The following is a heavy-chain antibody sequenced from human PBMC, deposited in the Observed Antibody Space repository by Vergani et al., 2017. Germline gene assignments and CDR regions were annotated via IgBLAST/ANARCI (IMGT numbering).Heavy chain of an antibody. CDR3: AGVWACGAQQYGY. D-gene: IGHD3-10*01. Sequence: QVQLVQSGNDVRQPGASVRVSCKASGYTFGNYGISWVRLAPGQGLEWLGWISVDNGNTHYAPKFQGRITMTSDSSSSTVYMELRRLRADDTAIYYCAGVWACGAQQYGYWGQGTLVTVSS. V-gene: IGHV1-18*04. CDR2: ISVDNGNT. J-gene: IGHJ4*02. CDR1: GYTFGNYG.